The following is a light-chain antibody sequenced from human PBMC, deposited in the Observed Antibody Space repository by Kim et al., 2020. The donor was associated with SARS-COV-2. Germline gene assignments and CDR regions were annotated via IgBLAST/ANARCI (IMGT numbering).Light chain of an antibody. CDR3: CSYAGSSTWV. CDR1: SSDVGSYNL. J-gene: IGLJ3*02. CDR2: EGS. Sequence: GPTITFSCTRTSSDVGSYNLVSWYQQHPGKAPKLMIDEGSKRPSGVSNRFSGYKSGNTASLTISGLQAEDEADYYCCSYAGSSTWVFGGGTKLTVL. V-gene: IGLV2-23*01.